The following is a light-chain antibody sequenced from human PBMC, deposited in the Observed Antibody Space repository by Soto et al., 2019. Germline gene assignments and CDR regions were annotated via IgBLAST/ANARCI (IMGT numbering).Light chain of an antibody. V-gene: IGKV3-20*01. CDR2: XPS. CDR1: QSVSSY. Sequence: EIVLTQSPGTLSLSPGERATLSCRASQSVSSYLAWYQQKPGQAPXXLXXXPSNRAPGTPASPSGSGSGTDFTLTISRLEPEDFAVYYCQQYGSSGTFGQGTKGDI. CDR3: QQYGSSGT. J-gene: IGKJ1*01.